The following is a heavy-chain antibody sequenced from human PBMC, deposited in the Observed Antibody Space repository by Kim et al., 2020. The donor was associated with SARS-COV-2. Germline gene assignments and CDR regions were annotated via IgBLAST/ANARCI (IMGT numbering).Heavy chain of an antibody. CDR1: GFTFDNYW. J-gene: IGHJ4*02. V-gene: IGHV3-74*01. Sequence: GGSLRLSCAASGFTFDNYWMHWVRQAPGKGLVWVSRINSDGSRRDYADSVKGRFTSSRDNAKNTLYLEMNSLRAEYTAVYYCIRASSGWYYFDNWGQGTL. CDR3: IRASSGWYYFDN. D-gene: IGHD6-19*01. CDR2: INSDGSRR.